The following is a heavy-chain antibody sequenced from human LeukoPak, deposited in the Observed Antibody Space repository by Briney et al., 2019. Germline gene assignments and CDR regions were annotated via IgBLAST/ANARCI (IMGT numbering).Heavy chain of an antibody. CDR1: GGSISSSNW. CDR3: ARLITTPIRYYFDY. CDR2: IYHSGST. V-gene: IGHV4-4*02. J-gene: IGHJ4*02. D-gene: IGHD3-22*01. Sequence: SETLSLTCAVSGGSISSSNWWSWVRQPPGKGLEWIGEIYHSGSTNYNPSLKSRVTISVDKSENQFSLKLSSVTAADTALYYCARLITTPIRYYFDYWGQGTLVTVSS.